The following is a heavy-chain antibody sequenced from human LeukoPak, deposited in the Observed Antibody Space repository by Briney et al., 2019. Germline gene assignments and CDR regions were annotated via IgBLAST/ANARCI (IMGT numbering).Heavy chain of an antibody. CDR1: GFTFSSYA. CDR2: ISGSGGST. D-gene: IGHD5-12*01. V-gene: IGHV3-23*01. Sequence: GGSLRLSCAASGFTFSSYAMSWVRQAPGKGLEWVSAISGSGGSTYYADSVKGRFTISRDNSKNTLELQMNSLRAEDTAVYYCAKAAGYSGYEKLDYWGQGTLVTVSS. J-gene: IGHJ4*02. CDR3: AKAAGYSGYEKLDY.